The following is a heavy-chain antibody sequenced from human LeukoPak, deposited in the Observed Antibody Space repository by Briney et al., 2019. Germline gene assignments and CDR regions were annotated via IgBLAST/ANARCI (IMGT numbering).Heavy chain of an antibody. V-gene: IGHV3-21*01. CDR3: AGDFGDSSEYFQH. J-gene: IGHJ1*01. D-gene: IGHD6-13*01. Sequence: GGSLRLSCAASGFIFSTYSMNWVRQSPGKGLEWVSSISGGSNYIYYADSVKGRFTISRDNAKNSLFLQMNSLRAEDTAVYYCAGDFGDSSEYFQHWGQGTLVTVSS. CDR1: GFIFSTYS. CDR2: ISGGSNYI.